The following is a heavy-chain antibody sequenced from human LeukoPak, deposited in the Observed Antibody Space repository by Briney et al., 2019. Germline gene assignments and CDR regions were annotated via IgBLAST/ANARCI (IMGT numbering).Heavy chain of an antibody. CDR3: ASTTAYYYDSSGYCFDY. D-gene: IGHD3-22*01. CDR1: GGSISSYY. CDR2: IYYSGST. V-gene: IGHV4-59*01. Sequence: SETLSLTCTVPGGSISSYYWSWIRQPPGKGLEWIGYIYYSGSTNYNPSLKSRVTISVDTSKNQFSLKLSSVTAADTAVYYCASTTAYYYDSSGYCFDYWGQGTLVTVSS. J-gene: IGHJ4*02.